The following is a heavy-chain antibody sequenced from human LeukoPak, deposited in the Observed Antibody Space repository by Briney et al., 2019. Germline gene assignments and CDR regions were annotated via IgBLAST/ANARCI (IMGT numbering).Heavy chain of an antibody. V-gene: IGHV3-21*04. D-gene: IGHD4-17*01. CDR2: ISSSSSYI. Sequence: GGSLILSCAASGSTFSSYSRNWVRQAPGKGLEWVSSISSSSSYIYYADSLKGRFTISRDNSKNTLYLQMNSLRAEDTAVYYCAKRSTTLDYWGQGTLVTVSS. CDR1: GSTFSSYS. CDR3: AKRSTTLDY. J-gene: IGHJ4*02.